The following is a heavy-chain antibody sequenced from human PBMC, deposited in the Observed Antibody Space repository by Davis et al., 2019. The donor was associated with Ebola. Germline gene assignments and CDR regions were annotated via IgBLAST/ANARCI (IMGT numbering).Heavy chain of an antibody. D-gene: IGHD3-9*01. CDR1: GFTVSSNH. V-gene: IGHV3-23*01. CDR3: VKGLPDSHWVFGY. CDR2: FGGGGAST. Sequence: GESLKISCAASGFTVSSNHMSWVRQAPGKGLEWVSSFGGGGASTYYADSVRGRFTISRDNSKNMLYLQMSSLRADDTAIYYCVKGLPDSHWVFGYWGQGILVTVSS. J-gene: IGHJ4*02.